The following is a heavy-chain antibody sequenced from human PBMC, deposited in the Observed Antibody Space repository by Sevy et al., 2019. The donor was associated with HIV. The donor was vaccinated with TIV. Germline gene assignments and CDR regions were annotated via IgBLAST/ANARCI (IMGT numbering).Heavy chain of an antibody. CDR2: INQDGSEI. Sequence: GGSLRLSCVGSGFSISSHWMNWVRQSPGKGLEWVANINQDGSEIYYVDSVKGRFTISRENAKNSGYLQMHSLRVEDSGVYYCARGMGVWGQGTTVTVSS. V-gene: IGHV3-7*01. CDR3: ARGMGV. CDR1: GFSISSHW. J-gene: IGHJ6*02.